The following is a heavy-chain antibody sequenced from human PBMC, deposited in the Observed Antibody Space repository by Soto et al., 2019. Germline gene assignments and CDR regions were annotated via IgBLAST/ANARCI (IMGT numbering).Heavy chain of an antibody. D-gene: IGHD3-10*01. V-gene: IGHV3-48*01. CDR1: GFSFGSHS. CDR3: ARYGSGSNLKDPFDY. CDR2: IDRWSNVI. Sequence: GGSLRLSCAASGFSFGSHSMNWVRQAPGMGLEWVSYIDRWSNVIYYADSVKGRFTISRDNAQYSLYLQLNSLRAEDTAVYYCARYGSGSNLKDPFDYWGPGTLVTVSS. J-gene: IGHJ4*02.